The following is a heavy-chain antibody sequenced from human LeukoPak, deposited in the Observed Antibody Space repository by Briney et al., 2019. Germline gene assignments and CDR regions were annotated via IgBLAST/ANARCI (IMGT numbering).Heavy chain of an antibody. CDR1: GGSISNYY. J-gene: IGHJ4*02. V-gene: IGHV4-59*01. CDR2: IYYSGST. CDR3: ARSEYSSSWPGGY. D-gene: IGHD6-13*01. Sequence: RSSETLSLTCTVSGGSISNYYWSWIRQPPGKGLEWIGYIYYSGSTNYNPSLKSRVTISVDTSKNQFSLKLSSVTAADTAVYYCARSEYSSSWPGGYWGQGTLVTVSS.